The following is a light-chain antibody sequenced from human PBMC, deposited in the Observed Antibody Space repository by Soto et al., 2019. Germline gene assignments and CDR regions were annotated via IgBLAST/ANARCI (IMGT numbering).Light chain of an antibody. CDR1: RSVSSN. J-gene: IGKJ1*01. CDR3: QQYNNWPQT. CDR2: GAS. Sequence: EIVMTQSPATLSVSPGERATLSCRASRSVSSNLAWYQQKPGQAPCLLIYGASTRATGIPARFSGSGSGTEFTLTISSLQSEDFAEYHCQQYNNWPQTFGQGTKVEIK. V-gene: IGKV3D-15*01.